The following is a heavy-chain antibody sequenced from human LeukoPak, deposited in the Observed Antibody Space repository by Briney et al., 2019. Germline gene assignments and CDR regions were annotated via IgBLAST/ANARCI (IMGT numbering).Heavy chain of an antibody. CDR3: ARVRIMTWIPNWFDP. V-gene: IGHV4-59*12. D-gene: IGHD5-18*01. CDR1: GGSISSYY. Sequence: SETLSLTCTVSGGSISSYYWSWIRQPPGKGLEWIGYIYYSGSTNYNPSLKSRVTISVDTSKNQFSLKLSSVTAADTAVYYCARVRIMTWIPNWFDPWGQGTLVTVSS. J-gene: IGHJ5*02. CDR2: IYYSGST.